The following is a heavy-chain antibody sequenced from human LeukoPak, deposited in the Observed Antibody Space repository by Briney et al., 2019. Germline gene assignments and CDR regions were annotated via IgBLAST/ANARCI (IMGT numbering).Heavy chain of an antibody. J-gene: IGHJ4*02. Sequence: SETLSLTCTVSGGSISSSSHYWAWIRQPPGKGLEWIGSIYYTGSSYYKPSLKSRVIISADMSKNQFSLQLSSVTAPDTAVYYCASQTGSSTTDYWGQGTLVTVSS. V-gene: IGHV4-39*01. CDR3: ASQTGSSTTDY. CDR1: GGSISSSSHY. CDR2: IYYTGSS. D-gene: IGHD6-13*01.